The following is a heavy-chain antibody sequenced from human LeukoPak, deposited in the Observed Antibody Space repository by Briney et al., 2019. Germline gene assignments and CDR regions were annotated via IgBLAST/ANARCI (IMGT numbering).Heavy chain of an antibody. Sequence: GGSLRLSCAASGFTFSSHAMIWVRQAPGKGLEWVSTISGRSISTYYADSVQGRFTITRDNSKNTLYLQISSLRAEDTAVYYCAMGKRDSDLWSAYYNAYWGQGTLVTVSS. D-gene: IGHD3-3*01. V-gene: IGHV3-23*01. J-gene: IGHJ4*02. CDR3: AMGKRDSDLWSAYYNAY. CDR2: ISGRSIST. CDR1: GFTFSSHA.